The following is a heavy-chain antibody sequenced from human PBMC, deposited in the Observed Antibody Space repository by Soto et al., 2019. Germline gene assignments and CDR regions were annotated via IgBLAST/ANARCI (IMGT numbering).Heavy chain of an antibody. CDR1: GFSLTTRGVG. CDR2: IYWDDDK. V-gene: IGHV2-5*02. J-gene: IGHJ5*02. Sequence: QITLKESGPTLVKPTQTLTLTCTFSGFSLTTRGVGVGWIRQPPGKALECLALIYWDDDKRYSPSLQSRLSPXKXTXITQVVLTMTNVDPVDTATYYCAHIPNYYQYDWFDPWGQGTLVSVSS. D-gene: IGHD3-16*01. CDR3: AHIPNYYQYDWFDP.